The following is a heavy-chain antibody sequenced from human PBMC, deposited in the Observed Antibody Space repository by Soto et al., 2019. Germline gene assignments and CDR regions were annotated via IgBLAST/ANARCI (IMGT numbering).Heavy chain of an antibody. CDR2: IYWDDDK. V-gene: IGHV2-5*02. Sequence: SGPTLVNPTQTLTLSCTCAGFSLSTSGVGVGWIRQPPGKALEWLALIYWDDDKRYSPSLKSRLTITKDTSKNQVLLTMTNMDPVDTATYYCAHIRGGYWYCLDYTYGDLLDVWAQRTTVIV. CDR3: AHIRGGYWYCLDYTYGDLLDV. D-gene: IGHD5-18*01. CDR1: GFSLSTSGVG. J-gene: IGHJ3*01.